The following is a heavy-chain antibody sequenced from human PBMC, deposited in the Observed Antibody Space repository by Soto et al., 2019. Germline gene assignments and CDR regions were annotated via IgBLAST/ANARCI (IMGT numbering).Heavy chain of an antibody. CDR3: ARGGRDTIPGVAARSPNDY. V-gene: IGHV3-11*06. D-gene: IGHD3-9*01. CDR1: GFTFNNYY. J-gene: IGHJ4*02. Sequence: QVQLVESGGDLVKPGGSLRLSCAASGFTFNNYYMSWIRQAPGKGLEWVSYISTSSNYINYADSVKGRFTISRDNAKNSLYLQMNSLRAEDTALYYCARGGRDTIPGVAARSPNDYWGQGTLVTVSS. CDR2: ISTSSNYI.